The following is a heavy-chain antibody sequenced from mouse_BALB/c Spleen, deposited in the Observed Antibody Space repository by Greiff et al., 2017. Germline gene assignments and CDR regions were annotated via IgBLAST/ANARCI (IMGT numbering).Heavy chain of an antibody. D-gene: IGHD2-10*01. CDR1: GFTFSSYT. V-gene: IGHV5-6-4*01. Sequence: EVQVVESGGGLVKPGGSLKLSCAASGFTFSSYTMSWVRQTPEKRLEWVATISSGGSYTYYPDSVKGRFTISRDNAKNTLYLQMSSLKSEDTAMYYCTRESPSYYGNYRYAMDYWGQGTSVTVSS. CDR2: ISSGGSYT. J-gene: IGHJ4*01. CDR3: TRESPSYYGNYRYAMDY.